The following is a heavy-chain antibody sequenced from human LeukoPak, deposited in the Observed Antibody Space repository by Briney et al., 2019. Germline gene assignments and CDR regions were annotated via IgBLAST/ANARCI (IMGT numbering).Heavy chain of an antibody. Sequence: GGSLRLSCAASGFTFSSYWMHWVRQAPGKGLVWVSRINSDGSSTNYADSVKGRFTISRDNSKNTLYLQMNSLRAEDTAVYYCARDGHDDSGYYFGHNWGQGTLVTVSS. D-gene: IGHD3-22*01. J-gene: IGHJ4*02. CDR2: INSDGSST. CDR3: ARDGHDDSGYYFGHN. V-gene: IGHV3-74*01. CDR1: GFTFSSYW.